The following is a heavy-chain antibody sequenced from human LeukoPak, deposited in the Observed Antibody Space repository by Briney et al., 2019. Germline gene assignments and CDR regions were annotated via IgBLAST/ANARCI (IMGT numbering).Heavy chain of an antibody. V-gene: IGHV4-39*07. CDR1: GGSISSSSYY. Sequence: SETLSLTCTVSGGSISSSSYYWGWIRQPPGKGLEWIGSIYYSGSTYYNPSLKSRVTISVDTSKNQFSLKLSSVTAADTAVYYCARGLDTAMVPDAFDIWGQGTMVTVSS. D-gene: IGHD5-18*01. CDR2: IYYSGST. CDR3: ARGLDTAMVPDAFDI. J-gene: IGHJ3*02.